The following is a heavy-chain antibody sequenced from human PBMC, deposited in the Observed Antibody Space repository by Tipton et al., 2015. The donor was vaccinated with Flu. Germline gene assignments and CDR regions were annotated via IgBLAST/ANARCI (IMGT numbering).Heavy chain of an antibody. CDR2: INHSGST. Sequence: TLSLTCAVYGGSFSGYYWSWIRQPPGKGLEWIGEINHSGSTNYNQSLKSRVTISVDTSKNQFSLKLSSVTAADTAVYYCARRVYGFWSGPPLDYWGQGTLVTVSS. CDR1: GGSFSGYY. CDR3: ARRVYGFWSGPPLDY. D-gene: IGHD3-3*01. J-gene: IGHJ4*02. V-gene: IGHV4-34*01.